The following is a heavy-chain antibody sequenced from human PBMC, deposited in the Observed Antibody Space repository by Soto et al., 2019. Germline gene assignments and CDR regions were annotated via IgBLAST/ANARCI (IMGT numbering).Heavy chain of an antibody. D-gene: IGHD5-12*01. Sequence: ASVKVSCKASGYTFTSYYIHWVRQAPGQGLEWMGIINPSGGTTTYAQKFQGRVTMTRDTSTSTVYMELSSLRSDDTAVYYYARVPRDGYTVFEYWGQGTLVTVSS. CDR2: INPSGGTT. CDR3: ARVPRDGYTVFEY. J-gene: IGHJ4*02. CDR1: GYTFTSYY. V-gene: IGHV1-46*01.